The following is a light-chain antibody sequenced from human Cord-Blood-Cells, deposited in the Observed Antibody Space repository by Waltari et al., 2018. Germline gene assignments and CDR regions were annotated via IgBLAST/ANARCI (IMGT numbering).Light chain of an antibody. CDR1: SSDVGGYKY. CDR3: CSYAGSYTFVV. Sequence: QSALTQPRSVSGSPGQSVTISCTGTSSDVGGYKYVSWYQQHPGKAPKLMIYDVSKRPSVVPDRFSGSKSGNTASLTISGLQAEDEADYYCCSYAGSYTFVVFGGGTKLTVL. J-gene: IGLJ2*01. V-gene: IGLV2-11*01. CDR2: DVS.